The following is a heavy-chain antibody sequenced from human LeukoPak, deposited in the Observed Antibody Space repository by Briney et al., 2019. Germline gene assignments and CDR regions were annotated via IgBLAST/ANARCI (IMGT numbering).Heavy chain of an antibody. D-gene: IGHD3-16*02. CDR3: TGYRYRSGINDPHRVDS. CDR2: IKSETDGGTT. Sequence: GGSLRLSCAASDFTFSNDCMSWVRQAPGKGLERVGRIKSETDGGTTDYAAPVKGIFTISRDDSKNTMYLQMNILKTEDTAVYFYTGYRYRSGINDPHRVDSGGKGTLVTVSS. CDR1: DFTFSNDC. V-gene: IGHV3-15*01. J-gene: IGHJ4*02.